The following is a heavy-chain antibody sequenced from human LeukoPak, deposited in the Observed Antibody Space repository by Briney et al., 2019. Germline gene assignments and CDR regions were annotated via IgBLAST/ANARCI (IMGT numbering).Heavy chain of an antibody. V-gene: IGHV1-46*01. CDR3: ARDAYYYGSGGDNWFDP. Sequence: WASVKVSCKASGYTFTSYYMHWVRQAPGQGLEWMGIINPSGGSTSYAQKFQGRVTMTRDMSTSTVYMELSSLRSDDTAVYYCARDAYYYGSGGDNWFDPWGQGTLVTVSS. CDR2: INPSGGST. CDR1: GYTFTSYY. D-gene: IGHD3-10*01. J-gene: IGHJ5*02.